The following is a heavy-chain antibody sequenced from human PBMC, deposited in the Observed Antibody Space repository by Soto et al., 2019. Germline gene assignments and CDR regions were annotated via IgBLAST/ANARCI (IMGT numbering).Heavy chain of an antibody. CDR2: MNPNSGNT. J-gene: IGHJ3*02. D-gene: IGHD6-19*01. Sequence: ASVKVSCKASGYTFTSYDINWVRQATGQGLEWMGWMNPNSGNTGYAQKFQGRVTMTRDTSISTAYMELSSPRSEDTAVYYCAISSGWSHDAFDIWGQGTVVTVSS. V-gene: IGHV1-8*01. CDR1: GYTFTSYD. CDR3: AISSGWSHDAFDI.